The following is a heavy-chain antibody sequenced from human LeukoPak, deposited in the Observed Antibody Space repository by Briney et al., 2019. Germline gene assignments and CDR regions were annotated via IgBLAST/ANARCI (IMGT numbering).Heavy chain of an antibody. D-gene: IGHD6-13*01. CDR1: GYTFTGYY. J-gene: IGHJ2*01. V-gene: IGHV1-2*06. CDR2: INPNNGAT. CDR3: ARQAAAGTGWYFDL. Sequence: ASVKVSCKASGYTFTGYYMHWVRQAPGQGLEWMGRINPNNGATNYAQKLQGRVTITGDTSISTAYMELSSLRSDDTAVYYCARQAAAGTGWYFDLWGRGTLVTVSS.